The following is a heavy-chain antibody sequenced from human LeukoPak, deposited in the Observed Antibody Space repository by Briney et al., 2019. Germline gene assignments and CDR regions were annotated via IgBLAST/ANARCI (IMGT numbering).Heavy chain of an antibody. D-gene: IGHD6-19*01. Sequence: TSSETLSLTCAVYGGSFSGYYWSWIRQPPGKGLQWIGEINHSGSTNYNPSLKSRVTISADTSMNQFSLRLNSVTAADTAVYYCARQHTVIAVAVEPWGHGTLVTVSS. CDR1: GGSFSGYY. CDR3: ARQHTVIAVAVEP. CDR2: INHSGST. J-gene: IGHJ5*02. V-gene: IGHV4-34*01.